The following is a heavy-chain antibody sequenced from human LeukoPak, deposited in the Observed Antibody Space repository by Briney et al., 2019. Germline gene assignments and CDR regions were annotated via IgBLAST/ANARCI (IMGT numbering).Heavy chain of an antibody. CDR2: IRDKAYGGTT. J-gene: IGHJ4*02. Sequence: GGSLRLSCAASGFTFSSYGMHWVRQAPGKGLEWVSLIRDKAYGGTTEYAASVKGRFTISRDDSKNIAYLQVNSLKTEDTAVYYCTRDCSSTNCFVDYWGQGTLVTVSS. CDR3: TRDCSSTNCFVDY. V-gene: IGHV3-49*04. D-gene: IGHD2-2*01. CDR1: GFTFSSYG.